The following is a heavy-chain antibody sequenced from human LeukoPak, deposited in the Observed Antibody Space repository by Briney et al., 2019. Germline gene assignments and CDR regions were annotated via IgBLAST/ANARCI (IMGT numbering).Heavy chain of an antibody. CDR1: GGTFSSYA. D-gene: IGHD3-9*01. Sequence: ASVKVSCKASGGTFSSYAISWVRQAPGQGLEWMGRIIPIFGTANYAQKFQGRVTITTDESTSTAYMELSSLRSEDTAVYYCARVSDILTGSRYDYYSDYWGQGTLVTVSS. CDR2: IIPIFGTA. V-gene: IGHV1-69*05. J-gene: IGHJ4*02. CDR3: ARVSDILTGSRYDYYSDY.